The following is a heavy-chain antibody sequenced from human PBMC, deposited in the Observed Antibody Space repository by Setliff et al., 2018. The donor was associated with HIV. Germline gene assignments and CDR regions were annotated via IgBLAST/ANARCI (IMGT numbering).Heavy chain of an antibody. Sequence: SVKVSCKASGGMFSNYAINWVRQAPGQGLEWMGGLTPVIGIAVYAQKFQGRVTLTADTSTSTAYMDLSSLKSEDTAVYYCARADAYGDYDCWGQGTLVTAPQ. CDR2: LTPVIGIA. CDR1: GGMFSNYA. V-gene: IGHV1-69*10. J-gene: IGHJ4*02. CDR3: ARADAYGDYDC. D-gene: IGHD4-17*01.